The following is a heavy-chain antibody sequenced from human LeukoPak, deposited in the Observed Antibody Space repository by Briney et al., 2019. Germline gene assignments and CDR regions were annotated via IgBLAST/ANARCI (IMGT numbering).Heavy chain of an antibody. CDR3: ARDDSSGYKDAFDI. V-gene: IGHV1-8*01. CDR2: MNPNNGYT. J-gene: IGHJ3*02. Sequence: ASVKVSCKASGYTFTSSDINWVRQATGQGLEWMGWMNPNNGYTGYAQKFQGRVSMTRNTSITTAYMELSSVTSEDTAVYYCARDDSSGYKDAFDIWGQGTMVTVSS. D-gene: IGHD3-22*01. CDR1: GYTFTSSD.